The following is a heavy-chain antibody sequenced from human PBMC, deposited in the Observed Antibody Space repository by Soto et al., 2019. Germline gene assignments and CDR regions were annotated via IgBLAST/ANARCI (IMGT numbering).Heavy chain of an antibody. J-gene: IGHJ3*02. CDR3: TRGEIGLKAFDI. Sequence: QVQLVESGGGLVKPGGSLRLSCAASGFTFSNYYMTWFRQAPGKGLEWVSYMSETGGTISYTDSLKGRFTISRDNAKNSVYLHMNSLRAEDTAVYYCTRGEIGLKAFDIWGQGTLVTVYS. D-gene: IGHD3-16*01. CDR2: MSETGGTI. CDR1: GFTFSNYY. V-gene: IGHV3-11*01.